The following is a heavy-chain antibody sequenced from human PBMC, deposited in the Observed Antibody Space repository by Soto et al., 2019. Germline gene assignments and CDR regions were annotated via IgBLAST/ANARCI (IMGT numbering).Heavy chain of an antibody. J-gene: IGHJ4*02. CDR2: ISYDGSNK. V-gene: IGHV3-30-3*01. D-gene: IGHD1-26*01. Sequence: PGGSLRLSCAASGFTFSSYAMHWVRQAPGKGLEWVAVISYDGSNKYYADSVKGRFTISRDNSKNTLYLQMNSLRAEDTALYYCARVGATTPYYFDYWGQGTLVTVSS. CDR3: ARVGATTPYYFDY. CDR1: GFTFSSYA.